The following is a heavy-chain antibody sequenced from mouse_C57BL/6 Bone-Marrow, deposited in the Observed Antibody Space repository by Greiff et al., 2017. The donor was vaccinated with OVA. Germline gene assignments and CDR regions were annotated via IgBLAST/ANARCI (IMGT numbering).Heavy chain of an antibody. Sequence: QVQLQQPGAELVRPGSSVTLSCKASVYTFTSSWMDWVKHRPGQGLECIGNIYPSDIETHYNQKFTDKATLTVDKSSSTAYMELSSLTSEDSAVYYCARFLLRYYAMDYWGQGTSVTVSS. CDR3: ARFLLRYYAMDY. J-gene: IGHJ4*01. CDR2: IYPSDIET. D-gene: IGHD1-1*01. CDR1: VYTFTSSW. V-gene: IGHV1-61*01.